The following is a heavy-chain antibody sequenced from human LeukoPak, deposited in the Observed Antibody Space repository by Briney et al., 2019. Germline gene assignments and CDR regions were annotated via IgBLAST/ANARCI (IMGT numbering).Heavy chain of an antibody. CDR3: AKRGGTESFYYFYYMDV. V-gene: IGHV3-23*01. Sequence: GSLRLPCAASGFPFSSYDMTWVRQTPGKGLGWVALISRSGGTTYYADSVKGRFTISRDNSKNTLYLQMNSLRAEDTAEYYCAKRGGTESFYYFYYMDVWGKGTTVTVSS. J-gene: IGHJ6*03. CDR2: ISRSGGTT. CDR1: GFPFSSYD. D-gene: IGHD2-15*01.